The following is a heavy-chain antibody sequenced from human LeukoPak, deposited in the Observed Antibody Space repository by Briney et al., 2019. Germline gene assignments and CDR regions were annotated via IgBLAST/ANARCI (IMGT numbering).Heavy chain of an antibody. CDR2: INRDGAET. V-gene: IGHV3-7*01. CDR3: ARWRGSGWVFDY. D-gene: IGHD6-19*01. CDR1: GFTFTGFF. Sequence: QTGGSLRLSCAASGFTFTGFFMSWLRQAPGKGLEWVANINRDGAETYYVGSVKGRFTISIDNAKNSVFLQMNSLRAEDTAVYYCARWRGSGWVFDYWGQGTLVTVSS. J-gene: IGHJ4*02.